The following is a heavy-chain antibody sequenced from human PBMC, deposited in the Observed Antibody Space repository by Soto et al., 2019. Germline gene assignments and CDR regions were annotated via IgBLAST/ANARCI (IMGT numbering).Heavy chain of an antibody. CDR3: TRESLYYDFWSGYYQPDY. CDR2: IRSKAYGGTT. CDR1: GFTFGDYA. D-gene: IGHD3-3*01. Sequence: LRLSCTASGFTFGDYAMSWFRQAPGKGLEWVGFIRSKAYGGTTEYAASVKGRFTISRDDSKSIAYLQMNSLKTEDTAVYYCTRESLYYDFWSGYYQPDYWGQGTLVTVSS. J-gene: IGHJ4*02. V-gene: IGHV3-49*03.